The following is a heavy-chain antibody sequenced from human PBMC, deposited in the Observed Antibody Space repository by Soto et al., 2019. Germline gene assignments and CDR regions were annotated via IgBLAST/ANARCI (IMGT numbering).Heavy chain of an antibody. Sequence: GGSLRLSCAASGFTLRTYTMNWVRQAPGKGLEWVSSISISSSDRYYADSVRGRFTISRDNAKNALYLQMNSLRADDTAVYFCLRGMNPLFGGQGTLVTVSS. CDR3: LRGMNPLF. V-gene: IGHV3-21*06. CDR2: ISISSSDR. CDR1: GFTLRTYT. J-gene: IGHJ4*01.